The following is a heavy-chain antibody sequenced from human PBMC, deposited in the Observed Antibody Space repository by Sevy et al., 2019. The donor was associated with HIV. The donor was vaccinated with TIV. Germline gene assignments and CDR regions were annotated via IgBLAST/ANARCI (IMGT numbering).Heavy chain of an antibody. CDR2: IDNDGDT. CDR1: GFTFSNYD. D-gene: IGHD3-10*01. CDR3: ARELYYGMDV. J-gene: IGHJ6*02. V-gene: IGHV3-13*01. Sequence: GGSLRLSCRASGFTFSNYDMHWVRQATGKGLEWVSGIDNDGDTYYPDSVKGRFTNSRENGRDSLYLQMNSLRAGDTAVYYCARELYYGMDVWGQGTTVTVSS.